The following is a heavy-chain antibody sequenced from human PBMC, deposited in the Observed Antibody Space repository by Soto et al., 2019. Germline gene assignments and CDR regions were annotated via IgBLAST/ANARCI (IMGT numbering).Heavy chain of an antibody. J-gene: IGHJ4*02. CDR3: ARGLFTWSDSSTCYGY. CDR2: INGDGGST. Sequence: EVQLVESGGGLVQPGGSLRLSCAASGFTFSNYFMHWVRQAPGRRPEYVSTINGDGGSTYYANSLKGRFTVSRDNSKNTLDLQMGSLRPEDMAVYYCARGLFTWSDSSTCYGYWGQGTLVTVSS. CDR1: GFTFSNYF. D-gene: IGHD2-2*01. V-gene: IGHV3-64*01.